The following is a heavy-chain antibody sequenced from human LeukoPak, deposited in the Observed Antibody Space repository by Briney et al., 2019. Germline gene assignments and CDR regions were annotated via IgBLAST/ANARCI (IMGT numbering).Heavy chain of an antibody. CDR1: GFTFSSYS. Sequence: GGSLRLSCAASGFTFSSYSMNWVRQAPGKGLDWVSSISSSSSSIYYADSVKGRFTISRDDAKNSLSLQMNSLRAEDTAVYYCARGPYTDYWGQGTLVTVSS. CDR2: ISSSSSSI. CDR3: ARGPYTDY. D-gene: IGHD4-11*01. V-gene: IGHV3-21*01. J-gene: IGHJ4*02.